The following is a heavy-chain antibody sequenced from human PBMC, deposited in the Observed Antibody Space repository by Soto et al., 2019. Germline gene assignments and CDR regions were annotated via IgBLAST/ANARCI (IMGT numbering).Heavy chain of an antibody. Sequence: EVQLVESGGGLIQPGGSLRLSCAASGLTVSSNYMSWVRQAPGKGLEWVSVLYSGGTTYYADSVKGRFTISRDNSKKTLYLQMNSLRAEDTAVYYCARGRGSSYFDYWGQGTLVTVSS. CDR3: ARGRGSSYFDY. D-gene: IGHD1-26*01. CDR2: LYSGGTT. CDR1: GLTVSSNY. V-gene: IGHV3-53*01. J-gene: IGHJ4*02.